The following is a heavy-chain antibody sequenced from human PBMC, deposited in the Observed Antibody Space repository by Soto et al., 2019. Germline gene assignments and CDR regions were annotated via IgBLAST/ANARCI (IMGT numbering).Heavy chain of an antibody. CDR1: GYTFTSYD. CDR3: ARERQVRGFGP. V-gene: IGHV1-8*01. Sequence: QVQLVQSGAEVKKPGASVKVSCKASGYTFTSYDINWVRQATGQGLEWMGWMNPNSGNTGYAQKFQGRVTMTRNTSVSTAYLELSRLRSEDPAVYYWARERQVRGFGPWGQGTLVTVSS. D-gene: IGHD6-13*01. CDR2: MNPNSGNT. J-gene: IGHJ5*02.